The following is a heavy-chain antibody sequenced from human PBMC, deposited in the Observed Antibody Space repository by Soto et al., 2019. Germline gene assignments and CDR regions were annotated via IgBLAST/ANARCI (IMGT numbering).Heavy chain of an antibody. J-gene: IGHJ4*02. CDR3: ARHDSGAIDS. Sequence: QLQLQGSGPRLVKPWVTLSLTRTVSGGSISSRSHYWGWIRQPPGKGLEWIGGIFYTGSAYPVPALKSRLTMSVDTSDNHFSLELTAGTAADTAVYCWARHDSGAIDSWGLGTLVTVSS. V-gene: IGHV4-39*01. CDR2: IFYTGSA. CDR1: GGSISSRSHY. D-gene: IGHD2-21*01.